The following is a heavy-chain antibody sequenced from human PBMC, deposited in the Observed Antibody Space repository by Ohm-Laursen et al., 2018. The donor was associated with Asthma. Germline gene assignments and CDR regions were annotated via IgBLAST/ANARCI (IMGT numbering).Heavy chain of an antibody. J-gene: IGHJ4*02. V-gene: IGHV3-30-3*01. Sequence: SLRLSCSASGFSFRSYAMHWVRQAPGKGLEWLAVISYDSSLKYYADSVNGRFTISRDDFKSTLYLQMNSLRADDTALYYCARDVMDWYLPALDFWGQGSLVTVSS. D-gene: IGHD3/OR15-3a*01. CDR3: ARDVMDWYLPALDF. CDR2: ISYDSSLK. CDR1: GFSFRSYA.